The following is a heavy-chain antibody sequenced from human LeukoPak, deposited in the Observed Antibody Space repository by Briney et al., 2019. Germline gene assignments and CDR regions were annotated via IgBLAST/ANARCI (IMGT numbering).Heavy chain of an antibody. CDR3: ARALNWNDPRFDS. V-gene: IGHV4-59*01. Sequence: SETLSLTCTVSGDSISSYYWNWIRQPPGKGLEWIGYIFYSGSTNYNPSLKSRVTISVDTSKNQLSLKLTAVTAADTAVYSFARALNWNDPRFDSWGQGTLVTVSS. CDR2: IFYSGST. J-gene: IGHJ4*02. CDR1: GDSISSYY. D-gene: IGHD1-20*01.